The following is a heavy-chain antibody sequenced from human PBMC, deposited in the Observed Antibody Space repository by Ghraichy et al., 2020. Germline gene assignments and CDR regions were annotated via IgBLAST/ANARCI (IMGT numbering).Heavy chain of an antibody. CDR2: IRGSDSST. V-gene: IGHV3-48*02. D-gene: IGHD5-24*01. J-gene: IGHJ6*02. CDR1: GFNFNVYN. CDR3: ARDEWRRGDSQNYNYYGMDV. Sequence: GGSLRLSCAASGFNFNVYNMVWVRQAPGKGLEWLSYIRGSDSSTYYADSVKGRFTISRDNEKNSLYLQMNSLRDEDTALYFCARDEWRRGDSQNYNYYGMDVWGQGTTVTVSS.